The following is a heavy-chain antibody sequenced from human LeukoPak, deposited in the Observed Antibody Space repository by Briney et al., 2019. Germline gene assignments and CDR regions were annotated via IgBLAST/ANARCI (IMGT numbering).Heavy chain of an antibody. D-gene: IGHD4-17*01. J-gene: IGHJ4*02. CDR2: MNPNSGNT. CDR1: GYTFTSYD. Sequence: ATVKVSCKASGYTFTSYDINWVRQATGQGLEWMGWMNPNSGNTGYAQKFQGRVTITRNTSISTAYMELSSLRSEDTAVYYCARGLDSGYDYGDYGGFDYWGQGTLVTVSS. CDR3: ARGLDSGYDYGDYGGFDY. V-gene: IGHV1-8*03.